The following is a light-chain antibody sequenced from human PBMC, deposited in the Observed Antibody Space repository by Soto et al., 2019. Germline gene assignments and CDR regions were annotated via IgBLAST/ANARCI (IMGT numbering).Light chain of an antibody. CDR2: EVS. Sequence: QSVLTQPPSASGSPGQSVTISCTGTSSDVGGYNFVSWYQQRPGTAPKLMIYEVSRRPSGVPDRFSGSRSGNTASLTVSGLQPEDEGDYYCNSYAASGNLWVFGGGTKLTVL. V-gene: IGLV2-8*01. CDR1: SSDVGGYNF. J-gene: IGLJ3*02. CDR3: NSYAASGNLWV.